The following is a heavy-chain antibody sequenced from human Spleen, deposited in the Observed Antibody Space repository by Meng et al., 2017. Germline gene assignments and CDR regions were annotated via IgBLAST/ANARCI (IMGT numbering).Heavy chain of an antibody. V-gene: IGHV3-23*01. CDR2: IGDSGGRM. Sequence: GGSLRLSCAASGFTFNTYTMNWVRQVPGKGLEWVSSIGDSGGRMYYAESVKGRFTFSRDNSKNTLYLQMNSLRPDDTAVYYCARESSVAGDFDYWGQGTLVTVSS. D-gene: IGHD6-19*01. CDR3: ARESSVAGDFDY. J-gene: IGHJ4*02. CDR1: GFTFNTYT.